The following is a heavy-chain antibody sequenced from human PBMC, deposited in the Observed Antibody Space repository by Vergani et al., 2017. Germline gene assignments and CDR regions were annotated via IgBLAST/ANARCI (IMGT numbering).Heavy chain of an antibody. V-gene: IGHV4-34*01. J-gene: IGHJ2*01. CDR2: INHSGST. D-gene: IGHD6-13*01. Sequence: QVQLQQWGAGLLKPSETLSLTCAVYGGSFSGYYWRWIRQPPGQGLEWIGEINHSGSTNYNPSLKIRVTISVDTSKNQFSLKLSSVTAADTAVYYCARAKGIAAAGTWYFDLWGRGTLVTVSS. CDR3: ARAKGIAAAGTWYFDL. CDR1: GGSFSGYY.